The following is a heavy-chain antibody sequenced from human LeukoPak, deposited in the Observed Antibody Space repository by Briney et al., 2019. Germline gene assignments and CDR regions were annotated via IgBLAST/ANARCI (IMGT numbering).Heavy chain of an antibody. Sequence: GGALRLSCAPSGFTFRGYWMHWVLQAPGKGLVWVSRINSGGSSTSYADSVKGRFTISRDNAKNTLYLQMNSLRAEDTAVYHCARDRGGSAFDILGQGTMVTVSS. CDR3: ARDRGGSAFDI. CDR2: INSGGSST. J-gene: IGHJ3*02. V-gene: IGHV3-74*01. D-gene: IGHD3-10*01. CDR1: GFTFRGYW.